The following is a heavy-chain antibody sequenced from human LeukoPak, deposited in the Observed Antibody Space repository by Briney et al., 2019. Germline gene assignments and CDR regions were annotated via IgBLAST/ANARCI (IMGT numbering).Heavy chain of an antibody. CDR2: IYYSGST. V-gene: IGHV4-59*01. Sequence: SETLSLTCTVSGGSISSYYWSWIRQPPGKGLEWIGYIYYSGSTNYNPSLKSRVTISVDTSKNQFSLKLSSVTAADTAVYYCARVADDSSGYYYVAYFDYWGQGTLVTVSS. CDR1: GGSISSYY. CDR3: ARVADDSSGYYYVAYFDY. J-gene: IGHJ4*02. D-gene: IGHD3-22*01.